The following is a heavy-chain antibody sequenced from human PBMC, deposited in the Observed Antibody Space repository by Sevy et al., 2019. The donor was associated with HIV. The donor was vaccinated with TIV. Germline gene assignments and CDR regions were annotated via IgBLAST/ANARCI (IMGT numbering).Heavy chain of an antibody. D-gene: IGHD3-16*01. CDR1: GGSISSYY. CDR2: IYYSGST. CDR3: ASYIMITFGGVFDY. Sequence: SETLSLTCTVSGGSISSYYWSWIRQPPGKGLEWIGYIYYSGSTNYNPSLKSRVTISVETSKNQFSLMLSSVAAADTAVYYCASYIMITFGGVFDYWGQGTLVTVSS. V-gene: IGHV4-59*01. J-gene: IGHJ4*02.